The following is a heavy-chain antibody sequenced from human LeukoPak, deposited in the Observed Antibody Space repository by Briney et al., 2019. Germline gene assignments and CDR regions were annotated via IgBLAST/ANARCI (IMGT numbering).Heavy chain of an antibody. CDR3: ARSSEGRYYYDSRGYSYYYYYMDV. V-gene: IGHV4-59*01. D-gene: IGHD3-22*01. J-gene: IGHJ6*03. CDR2: IYYSGST. CDR1: GGSISSYY. Sequence: PSETLSLTCTVSGGSISSYYWSWIRQPPGKGLEWIGYIYYSGSTNYNPSLKSRVTISVDTSKNQFSLKLNSVTAADTAVYYCARSSEGRYYYDSRGYSYYYYYMDVWGKGTTVTISS.